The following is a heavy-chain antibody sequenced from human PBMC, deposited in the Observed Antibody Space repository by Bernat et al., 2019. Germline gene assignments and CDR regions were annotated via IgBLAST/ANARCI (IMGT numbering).Heavy chain of an antibody. CDR3: AGQSKIVGVTYYYYGMDV. CDR2: NYYSGST. D-gene: IGHD3-22*01. V-gene: IGHV4-39*01. CDR1: GGSISSSSYY. Sequence: QLQLQESGPGLVKPSETLSLTCTVSGGSISSSSYYWGWIRQPPGKGLEWIGSNYYSGSTYYNPSLKSRVTISVDTSKNQFSLKLSSVTAADTAVYYCAGQSKIVGVTYYYYGMDVWGQGTTVTVSS. J-gene: IGHJ6*02.